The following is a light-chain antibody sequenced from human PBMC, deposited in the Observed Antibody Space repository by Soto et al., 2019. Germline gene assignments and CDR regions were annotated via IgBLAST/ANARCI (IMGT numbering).Light chain of an antibody. CDR2: LGS. J-gene: IGKJ4*01. CDR3: MQALQTPPT. CDR1: QSLLYSNGYNY. V-gene: IGKV2-28*01. Sequence: EIVLTQSPLPLPVTPGEPASISCRSSQSLLYSNGYNYLVWYLQRPGQSPQLLIYLGSNRASGVPDRFSGSGSGTDFTLKISRVEAEDVGVYYCMQALQTPPTFGGGTKVEIK.